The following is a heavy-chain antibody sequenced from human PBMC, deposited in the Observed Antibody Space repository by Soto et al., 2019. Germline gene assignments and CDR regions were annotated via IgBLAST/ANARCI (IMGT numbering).Heavy chain of an antibody. D-gene: IGHD3-16*01. Sequence: SETRSLTCTVSGDSISSGNKYWIWIRQPPGKVLEWIGYIFSSGTTYYNPSLKSRLTMSLDTSQNQFSLKLNSVTDAGTAVYYCARVPSPFDYYYAMDVWGQGTTVTVSS. J-gene: IGHJ6*02. CDR3: ARVPSPFDYYYAMDV. V-gene: IGHV4-30-4*01. CDR1: GDSISSGNKY. CDR2: IFSSGTT.